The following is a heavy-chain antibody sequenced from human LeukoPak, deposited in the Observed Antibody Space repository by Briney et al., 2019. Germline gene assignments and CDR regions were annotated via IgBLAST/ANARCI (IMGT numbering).Heavy chain of an antibody. CDR3: AKAPLGLPTPYYFDY. CDR2: ISYDGSNK. CDR1: GFTFSSYG. Sequence: GGSLRLSCAASGFTFSSYGMHWVRQAPGKGLEWVAVISYDGSNKYYADSVKGRFTISRDNSKNTLYLQMNSLRAEDTAVYYCAKAPLGLPTPYYFDYWGQGTLVTVSS. V-gene: IGHV3-30*18. J-gene: IGHJ4*02. D-gene: IGHD3-16*01.